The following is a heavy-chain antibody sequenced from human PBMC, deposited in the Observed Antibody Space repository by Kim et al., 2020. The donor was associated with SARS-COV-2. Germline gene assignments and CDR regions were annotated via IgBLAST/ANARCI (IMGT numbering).Heavy chain of an antibody. CDR2: ISYDGRNK. J-gene: IGHJ5*02. D-gene: IGHD6-19*01. Sequence: GGSLRLSCAASGFTFSNSGMHWVRQAPGKGLEWVAVISYDGRNKYYADSVKGQFTISRDNSNNTLYLQMNSLRAEDTAVYYCAKGGAVAGARWIDPWGQGTLVTVSS. CDR3: AKGGAVAGARWIDP. V-gene: IGHV3-30*18. CDR1: GFTFSNSG.